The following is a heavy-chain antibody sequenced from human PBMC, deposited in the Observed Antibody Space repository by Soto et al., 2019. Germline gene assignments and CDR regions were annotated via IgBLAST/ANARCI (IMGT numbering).Heavy chain of an antibody. Sequence: EVQLVESGGGLVKPGGSLRLSCAASGFTFSNAWMSWVRQAPGKGLEWVGRIKSKTDGGTTDYAAPVKGRFTISRDDSKNTLYLQMNSLKTEDTAVYYCTTAVDGTWVKYYFDYWGQGTLVTVSS. D-gene: IGHD6-19*01. CDR1: GFTFSNAW. J-gene: IGHJ4*02. V-gene: IGHV3-15*01. CDR2: IKSKTDGGTT. CDR3: TTAVDGTWVKYYFDY.